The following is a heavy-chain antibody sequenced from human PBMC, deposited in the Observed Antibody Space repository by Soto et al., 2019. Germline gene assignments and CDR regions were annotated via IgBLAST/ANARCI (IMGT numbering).Heavy chain of an antibody. Sequence: SVKVSCKASGGTFSSYAISWVRQAPGQGLEWMGGIIPIFGTANYAQKFQGRVTITADESTSTAYMELSSLRSEDTAVYYCARGPYSTKTRYYYGMDVWGQGTTVTVSS. CDR2: IIPIFGTA. D-gene: IGHD6-13*01. V-gene: IGHV1-69*13. CDR3: ARGPYSTKTRYYYGMDV. J-gene: IGHJ6*02. CDR1: GGTFSSYA.